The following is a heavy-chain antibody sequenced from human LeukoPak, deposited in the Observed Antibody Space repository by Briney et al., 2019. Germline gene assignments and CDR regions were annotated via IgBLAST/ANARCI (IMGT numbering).Heavy chain of an antibody. CDR1: GFTFSSYA. CDR2: ISGSGGST. CDR3: AKYERIGVGGIDY. Sequence: GGSLRLSCAASGFTFSSYAMSWVRQAAGKGLEWVSAISGSGGSTYYADSVKGRFTISRDNSKNTLYLQMNSLRAEDTAVYYCAKYERIGVGGIDYWGQGTLVTVSS. D-gene: IGHD3-16*01. V-gene: IGHV3-23*01. J-gene: IGHJ4*02.